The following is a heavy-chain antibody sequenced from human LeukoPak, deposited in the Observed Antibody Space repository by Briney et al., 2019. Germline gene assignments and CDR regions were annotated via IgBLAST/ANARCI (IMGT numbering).Heavy chain of an antibody. V-gene: IGHV4-59*01. CDR3: ARSPYVTMVRGVRFDP. CDR2: IYYSGST. J-gene: IGHJ5*02. Sequence: SGTLSLTCTVSGGSISSYYWSWIRQPPGKGLEWIGYIYYSGSTNYNPSLKSRVTISVDTSKNQFSLKLSSVTAADTAVYYCARSPYVTMVRGVRFDPWGQGTLVTVSS. D-gene: IGHD3-10*01. CDR1: GGSISSYY.